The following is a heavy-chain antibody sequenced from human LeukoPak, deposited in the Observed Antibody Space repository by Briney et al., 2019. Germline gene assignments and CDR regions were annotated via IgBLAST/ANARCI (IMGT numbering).Heavy chain of an antibody. Sequence: ASVKVSCKASGYTFTSYGISWVRQAPGQGLEWMGWISAYNGNTNYAQKLQGRVTMITDTSTSTAYMELRSLRPDDTAVYYCARAFAEDYYDSSGYYNFDYWGQGTLVTVSS. V-gene: IGHV1-18*01. J-gene: IGHJ4*02. CDR1: GYTFTSYG. CDR2: ISAYNGNT. D-gene: IGHD3-22*01. CDR3: ARAFAEDYYDSSGYYNFDY.